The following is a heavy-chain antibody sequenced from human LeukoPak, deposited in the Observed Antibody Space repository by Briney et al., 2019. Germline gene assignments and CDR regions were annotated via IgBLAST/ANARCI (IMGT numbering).Heavy chain of an antibody. CDR1: IYTFTNYG. Sequence: ASVKVSCKASIYTFTNYGISWVRQAPGQGLEWMGWINTDTGNPTYAQGFTGRFVFSLDTSVSTAYLQISSLKAEDTAVYYCARDLPVPLWGQGTPVTVSS. J-gene: IGHJ4*02. V-gene: IGHV7-4-1*02. CDR2: INTDTGNP. CDR3: ARDLPVPL.